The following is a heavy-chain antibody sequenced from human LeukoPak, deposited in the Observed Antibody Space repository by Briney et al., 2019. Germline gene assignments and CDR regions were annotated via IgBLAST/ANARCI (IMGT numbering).Heavy chain of an antibody. CDR1: GGSISSYY. CDR3: ARESRIESGSLDY. J-gene: IGHJ4*02. CDR2: IYYSGST. V-gene: IGHV4-59*01. D-gene: IGHD1-26*01. Sequence: PSETLSLTCTVSGGSISSYYWSWIRRPPGKGLEWFGYIYYSGSTNYNPSLKSRVTISVDTSKNQFSLKLSSVTAADTAVYYCARESRIESGSLDYWGQGTLVTVSS.